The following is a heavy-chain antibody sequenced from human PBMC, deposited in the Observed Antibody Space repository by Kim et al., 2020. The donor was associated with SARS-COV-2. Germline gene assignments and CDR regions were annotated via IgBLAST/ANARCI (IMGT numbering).Heavy chain of an antibody. V-gene: IGHV4-59*01. D-gene: IGHD1-1*01. CDR3: ARENTAGSFYFDF. Sequence: YHPALRSRATISLDKSKNQFSLKLTSVAAADTAVYYCARENTAGSFYFDFWGQGILVTVSS. J-gene: IGHJ4*02.